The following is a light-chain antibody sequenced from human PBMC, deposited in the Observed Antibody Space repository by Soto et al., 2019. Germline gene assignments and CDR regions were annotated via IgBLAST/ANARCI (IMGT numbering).Light chain of an antibody. CDR1: SSNIGSNY. V-gene: IGLV1-47*01. CDR3: AGWDDSLSGVV. Sequence: QSVLTQPPSASGTPGQRVTISCSGSSSNIGSNYVYWYQQVPGTAPKLLIYRNNQRPSGVPDRFSGSKSGTSASLAISGLRSEDEADYYCAGWDDSLSGVVFGGGTKLIVL. CDR2: RNN. J-gene: IGLJ2*01.